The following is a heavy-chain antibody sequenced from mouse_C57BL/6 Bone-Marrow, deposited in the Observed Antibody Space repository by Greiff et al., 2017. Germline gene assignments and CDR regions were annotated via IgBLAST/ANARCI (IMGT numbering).Heavy chain of an antibody. D-gene: IGHD2-5*01. Sequence: QVQLKQPGAELVKPGASVKMSCKASGYTFTSYWITWVKQRPGQGLEWIGDIYPGSGSTNYNEKFKSKAALTVDTSSSTAYMQLSSLTSGDSAVYYGARPYYSNYWYFDVWGTGTTVTVSS. V-gene: IGHV1-55*01. CDR1: GYTFTSYW. J-gene: IGHJ1*03. CDR3: ARPYYSNYWYFDV. CDR2: IYPGSGST.